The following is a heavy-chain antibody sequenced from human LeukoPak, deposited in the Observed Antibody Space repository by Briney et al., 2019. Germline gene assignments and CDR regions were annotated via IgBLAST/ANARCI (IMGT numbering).Heavy chain of an antibody. J-gene: IGHJ4*02. CDR3: ARGRGYSGYDLGY. CDR2: ISSSSSTI. CDR1: GFTFSSYS. V-gene: IGHV3-48*01. D-gene: IGHD5-12*01. Sequence: GGSLRLSCAASGFTFSSYSMKWLRQAPGKGLEWVSYISSSSSTIYYADSVKGRFTISRDNAKNSLYLQMNSLRAEDTAVYYCARGRGYSGYDLGYWGQGTLVTVSS.